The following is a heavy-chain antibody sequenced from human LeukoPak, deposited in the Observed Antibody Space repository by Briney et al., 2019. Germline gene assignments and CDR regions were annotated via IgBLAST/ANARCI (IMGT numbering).Heavy chain of an antibody. CDR3: ARAQQLVFWGAECFDP. V-gene: IGHV4-59*01. CDR1: GGSISSYY. CDR2: IYYSGST. D-gene: IGHD6-13*01. Sequence: SETLSLTCTVSGGSISSYYWSWIRQPPGKGLEWIGYIYYSGSTNYNPSLKSRVTISVDTSKNQFSLKLSSVTAADTAVYYCARAQQLVFWGAECFDPWGQGTLVTVSS. J-gene: IGHJ5*02.